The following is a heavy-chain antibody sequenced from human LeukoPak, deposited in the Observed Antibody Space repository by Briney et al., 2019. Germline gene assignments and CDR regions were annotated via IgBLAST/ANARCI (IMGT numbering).Heavy chain of an antibody. CDR1: GFTFSNAW. V-gene: IGHV3-15*05. CDR2: IKSKTDGGTT. D-gene: IGHD6-13*01. Sequence: GGSLRLSCAASGFTFSNAWMSWVRQAPGKGLEWVGRIKSKTDGGTTDYAAPVKGRFTISRDNAKNSLYLQMNSLRAEDTALYYCAKDIGTGGTGWYFDLWGRGTLVTVSS. J-gene: IGHJ2*01. CDR3: AKDIGTGGTGWYFDL.